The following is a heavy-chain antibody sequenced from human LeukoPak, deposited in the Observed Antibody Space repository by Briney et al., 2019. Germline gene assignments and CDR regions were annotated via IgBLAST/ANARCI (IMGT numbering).Heavy chain of an antibody. CDR1: GFTFSSYG. D-gene: IGHD6-19*01. V-gene: IGHV3-30*18. CDR3: AKSAVDPY. J-gene: IGHJ4*02. CDR2: ISYDGSNK. Sequence: GSLRLSCAASGFTFSSYGMHWVRQAPGKGLEWVAVISYDGSNKYYADSVKGRFTISRDNSKNTLYLQMNSLRAEDTAVYYCAKSAVDPYWGQGTLVTVSS.